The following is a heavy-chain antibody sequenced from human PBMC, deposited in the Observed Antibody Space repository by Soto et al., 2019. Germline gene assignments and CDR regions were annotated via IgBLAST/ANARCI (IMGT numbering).Heavy chain of an antibody. J-gene: IGHJ6*02. D-gene: IGHD6-19*01. CDR1: GLIFSDYH. CDR2: IRRKSNSYTT. CDR3: AMLSSWCGGSSGMVV. Sequence: EVQLVESGGGLVQPGGSLRLSCAASGLIFSDYHMDWVRQAPGKGLEWVGSIRRKSNSYTTEYAASVKGRFTISREDSYTSTYLQMNILKREEMAVYNCAMLSSWCGGSSGMVVWGQGTTVTVSS. V-gene: IGHV3-72*01.